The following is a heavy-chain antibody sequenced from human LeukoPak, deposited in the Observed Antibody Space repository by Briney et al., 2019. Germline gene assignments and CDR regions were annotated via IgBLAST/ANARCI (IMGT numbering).Heavy chain of an antibody. V-gene: IGHV3-66*01. D-gene: IGHD4-17*01. J-gene: IGHJ4*02. Sequence: GGSLRLSCAASGFTVSSSYMSWVRQAPGKGLEWVSVIYSGGSTYYADSVKGRFTISRDNSKNTLYLQMNSLRAEDTAVYYCASGQDYGDYVGNYWGQGTLVTVSS. CDR1: GFTVSSSY. CDR3: ASGQDYGDYVGNY. CDR2: IYSGGST.